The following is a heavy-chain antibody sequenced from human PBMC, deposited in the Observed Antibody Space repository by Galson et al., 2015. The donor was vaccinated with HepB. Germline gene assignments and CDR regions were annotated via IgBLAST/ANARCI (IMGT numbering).Heavy chain of an antibody. J-gene: IGHJ1*01. CDR3: ARADKASYYDSSGYYNLEYFQH. Sequence: QSGAEVKKPGESLKISCKASGGTFSSYAISWVRQAPGQGLEWMGRIIPILGIANYAQKFQGRVTITADKSTSTAYMELSSLRSEDTAVYYCARADKASYYDSSGYYNLEYFQHWGQGTLVTVSS. V-gene: IGHV1-69*04. CDR1: GGTFSSYA. CDR2: IIPILGIA. D-gene: IGHD3-22*01.